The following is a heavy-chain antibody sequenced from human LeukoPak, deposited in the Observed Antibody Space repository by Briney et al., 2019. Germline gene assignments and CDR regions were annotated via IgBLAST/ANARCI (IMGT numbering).Heavy chain of an antibody. Sequence: GGSLRLSCAASGFTFSSYAMSWVRQAPGKGLEWVSAISGSGGSTYYADSVKGRFTISRDNAKNSLYLQMNSLRAEDTAVYYCASGRYDFWSGEVFNYWGQGTLVTVSS. CDR3: ASGRYDFWSGEVFNY. CDR2: ISGSGGST. D-gene: IGHD3-3*01. CDR1: GFTFSSYA. V-gene: IGHV3-23*01. J-gene: IGHJ4*02.